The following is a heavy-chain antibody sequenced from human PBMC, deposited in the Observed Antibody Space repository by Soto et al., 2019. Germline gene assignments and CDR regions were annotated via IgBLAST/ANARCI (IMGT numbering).Heavy chain of an antibody. D-gene: IGHD6-19*01. CDR3: ARDKWGIAVAGTYYYYGMDV. CDR2: IYYSGST. CDR1: GGSISSYY. Sequence: PSETLSLTCTVSGGSISSYYWSWIRQPPGKGLEWIGYIYYSGSTNYNPSLKSRVTISVDTYKNQFSLKLSSVTAADTAVYYCARDKWGIAVAGTYYYYGMDVWGQGTTVT. V-gene: IGHV4-59*01. J-gene: IGHJ6*02.